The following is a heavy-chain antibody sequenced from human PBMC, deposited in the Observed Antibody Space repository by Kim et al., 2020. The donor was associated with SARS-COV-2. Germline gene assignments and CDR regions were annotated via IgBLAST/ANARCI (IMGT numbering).Heavy chain of an antibody. CDR2: IGSKTDGGTT. CDR1: GFTFSNAW. Sequence: GGSLRLSCAASGFTFSNAWVSRVRQAPGRGLEWVGRIGSKTDGGTTDYAAPVKGRFTISRDDSKNTLYLQMNSLKIEDTAVYYCVGRFDPWGQGTLVTVSS. D-gene: IGHD1-26*01. V-gene: IGHV3-15*04. J-gene: IGHJ5*02. CDR3: VGRFDP.